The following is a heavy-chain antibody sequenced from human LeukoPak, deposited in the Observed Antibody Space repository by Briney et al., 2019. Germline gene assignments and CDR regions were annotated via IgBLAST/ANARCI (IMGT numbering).Heavy chain of an antibody. CDR3: ARLVEWLRSKNYHYFDY. D-gene: IGHD5-12*01. J-gene: IGHJ4*02. CDR1: GYTFTSYG. V-gene: IGHV1-18*04. Sequence: GASVRVSCKASGYTFTSYGISWVRQAPGQGLEWMGWISAYNGNTNYAQKLQGRVTMTTDTSTSTAYMELRSLRSDDTAVYYCARLVEWLRSKNYHYFDYWGQGTLVTVSS. CDR2: ISAYNGNT.